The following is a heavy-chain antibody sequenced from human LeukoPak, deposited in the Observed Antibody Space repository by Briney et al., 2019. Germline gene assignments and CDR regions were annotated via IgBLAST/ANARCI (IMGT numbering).Heavy chain of an antibody. CDR2: MNPNSGNT. V-gene: IGHV1-8*03. J-gene: IGHJ4*02. D-gene: IGHD4-17*01. CDR3: ARSVPTSRVGDY. Sequence: ASVKVSCKASGYTFTSYDTNWVRQATGQGLEWMGWMNPNSGNTGYAQKFQGRVTITRNTSISTAYMELSSLRSEDTAVYYCARSVPTSRVGDYWGQGTLVTVSS. CDR1: GYTFTSYD.